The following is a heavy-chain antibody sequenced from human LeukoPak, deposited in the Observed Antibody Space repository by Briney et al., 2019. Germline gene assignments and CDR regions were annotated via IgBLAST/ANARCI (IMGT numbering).Heavy chain of an antibody. D-gene: IGHD2/OR15-2a*01. CDR3: ARRSSITSPFDY. CDR1: GGSISSGGYY. V-gene: IGHV4-31*03. Sequence: SQTLSLTCTVSGGSISSGGYYWSWIRQHPGKGLEWIRYIYYSAGTYYNPSLKSRVTISVDTAKNQFSLKLSSVTAADTAMYYCARRSSITSPFDYWGQGTLVTVSS. CDR2: IYYSAGT. J-gene: IGHJ4*01.